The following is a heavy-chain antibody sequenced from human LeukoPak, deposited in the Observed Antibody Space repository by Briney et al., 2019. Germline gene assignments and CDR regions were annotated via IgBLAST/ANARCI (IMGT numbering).Heavy chain of an antibody. CDR2: ISYDGSNK. CDR1: GFTFSSYG. V-gene: IGHV3-30*18. CDR3: AKDFSDYFESRGYYRENYFDY. D-gene: IGHD3-22*01. J-gene: IGHJ4*02. Sequence: GGSLRLSCAASGFTFSSYGMHWVRQAPGKGLEWVAVISYDGSNKDYADSVKGRFTISRDNSKNTLYVQMNSLRAEDTAVYYCAKDFSDYFESRGYYRENYFDYWGLGTLVTVSS.